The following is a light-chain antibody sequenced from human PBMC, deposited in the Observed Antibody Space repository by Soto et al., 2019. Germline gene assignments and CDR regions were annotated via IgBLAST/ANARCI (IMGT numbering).Light chain of an antibody. Sequence: EIVMTQSPATLSVSPGERATLSCRASQSVSSNLAWYQQKPGQAPRLLIYGASTRATGIPARFSGSGSGTEFTLTISSLQPEDFAVYYWQQYYKWLGTFGPGTKVDIK. CDR2: GAS. J-gene: IGKJ3*01. CDR3: QQYYKWLGT. V-gene: IGKV3-15*01. CDR1: QSVSSN.